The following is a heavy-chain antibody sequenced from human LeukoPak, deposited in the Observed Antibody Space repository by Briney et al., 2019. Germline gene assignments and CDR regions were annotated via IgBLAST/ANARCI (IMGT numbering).Heavy chain of an antibody. CDR2: ITNDGSRQ. D-gene: IGHD1-1*01. CDR1: GFTFSSYG. CDR3: AKGRRTGFVDY. V-gene: IGHV3-30*18. J-gene: IGHJ4*02. Sequence: PGGSLRLSCAASGFTFSSYGVHWVRQAPGKGLEWLAVITNDGSRQYYADSVKGRFTVSRDNSKSLLFLQMESLRHDDTGIYYCAKGRRTGFVDYWGQGALVTVSS.